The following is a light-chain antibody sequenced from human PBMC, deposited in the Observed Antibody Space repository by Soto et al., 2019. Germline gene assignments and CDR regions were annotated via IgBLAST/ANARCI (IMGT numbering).Light chain of an antibody. J-gene: IGKJ2*01. CDR2: GAS. CDR3: QQFGSSSPHT. Sequence: EIVMTQSPGTLSLSPGERATISCRASQVIGSRYLAWYHQKSGQAPRLLIYGASSRATGIPDRFSGSGSATDFNLTIIRLEPEDFGVYYCQQFGSSSPHTFGQGNKLEIK. CDR1: QVIGSRY. V-gene: IGKV3-20*01.